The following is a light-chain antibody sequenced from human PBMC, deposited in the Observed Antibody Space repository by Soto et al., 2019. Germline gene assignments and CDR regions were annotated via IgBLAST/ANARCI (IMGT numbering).Light chain of an antibody. Sequence: EIVMTQSPATLSVSPGERATLSCRASQSVDSNLAWYQQKPGQAPRLLIYGASTRATGIPARFSGSGSGTELTLTISSLQSEDFAIYFCQQYNNWPPDRTFGQGTKVEIK. J-gene: IGKJ1*01. V-gene: IGKV3-15*01. CDR3: QQYNNWPPDRT. CDR1: QSVDSN. CDR2: GAS.